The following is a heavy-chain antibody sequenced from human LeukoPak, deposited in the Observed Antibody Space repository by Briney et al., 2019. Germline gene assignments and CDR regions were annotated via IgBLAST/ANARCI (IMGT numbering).Heavy chain of an antibody. CDR3: AKDNGWLPVY. D-gene: IGHD3-9*01. V-gene: IGHV3-23*01. CDR1: GFTFSSSA. Sequence: GGSLRLSGAASGFTFSSSAMTWVRQAPGKGLEWVSAIAASGSTFYTESVKDRFTISRDNSKNTLYLQMNSLRAEDTAIYYCAKDNGWLPVYWGQGTLVTVSS. J-gene: IGHJ4*02. CDR2: IAASGST.